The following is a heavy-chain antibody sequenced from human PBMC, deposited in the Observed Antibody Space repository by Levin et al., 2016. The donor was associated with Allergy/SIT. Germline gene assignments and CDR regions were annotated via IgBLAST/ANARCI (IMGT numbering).Heavy chain of an antibody. CDR3: ARGDWAYAFDI. D-gene: IGHD3-9*01. CDR2: IDPLDSST. Sequence: GESLKISCKASGYSFTSHWISWVRQMPGKGLEWMGRIDPLDSSTKYSPSFQGHVTISSDKSITTAYLQWNSLETSDTAIYYCARGDWAYAFDIWGQGTRVTVSS. CDR1: GYSFTSHW. V-gene: IGHV5-10-1*01. J-gene: IGHJ3*02.